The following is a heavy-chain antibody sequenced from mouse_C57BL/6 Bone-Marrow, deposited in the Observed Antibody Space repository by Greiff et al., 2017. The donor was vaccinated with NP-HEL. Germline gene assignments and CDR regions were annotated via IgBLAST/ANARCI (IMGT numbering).Heavy chain of an antibody. D-gene: IGHD2-3*01. Sequence: VKLQQSGAELVRPGTSVKMSCKASGYTFTNYWIGWAKQRPGHGLEWIGYIYPGGGYTNYNEKFKGQATLTADKSSSTAYMQFSSLTSEDSAIYYCARSNDGYYVLYFDVWGTWTTVTVSS. CDR3: ARSNDGYYVLYFDV. CDR1: GYTFTNYW. J-gene: IGHJ1*03. CDR2: IYPGGGYT. V-gene: IGHV1-63*01.